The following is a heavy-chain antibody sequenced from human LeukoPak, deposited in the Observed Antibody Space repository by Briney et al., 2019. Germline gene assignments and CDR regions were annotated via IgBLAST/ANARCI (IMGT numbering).Heavy chain of an antibody. J-gene: IGHJ5*02. D-gene: IGHD6-13*01. CDR1: GGTFSSYA. Sequence: ASVKVSCKASGGTFSSYAISWVRQAPGQGLEWMGGIIPIFGTANYAQKFQGRVTITTDESTSTAHMELSSLRSEDTAVYYWAREGHSSSWRDFDPWGQGTLVTVSS. CDR3: AREGHSSSWRDFDP. CDR2: IIPIFGTA. V-gene: IGHV1-69*05.